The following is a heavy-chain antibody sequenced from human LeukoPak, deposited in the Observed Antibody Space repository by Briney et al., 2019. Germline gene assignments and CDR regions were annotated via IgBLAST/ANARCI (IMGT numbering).Heavy chain of an antibody. CDR1: GGSISSSSYY. CDR3: ARGYSGYDSYYYYYYYMDV. V-gene: IGHV4-39*07. D-gene: IGHD5-12*01. J-gene: IGHJ6*03. Sequence: SETLSLTCTVSGGSISSSSYYWAWIRQSPGKGLEWIASIYHSGSKYYNPSLKSRVTVSVDTSKNQFSLKLSSVTAADTAVYYCARGYSGYDSYYYYYYYMDVWGKGTTVTVSS. CDR2: IYHSGSK.